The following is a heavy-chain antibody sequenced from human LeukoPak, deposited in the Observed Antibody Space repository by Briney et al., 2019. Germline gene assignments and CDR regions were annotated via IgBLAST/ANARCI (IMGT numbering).Heavy chain of an antibody. V-gene: IGHV4-4*07. Sequence: ASETLSLTCTVSGGSISGHYWTWIRQPAGKGLEWIGRIYTGGSTSYNPSLKSRVTMSVDTSKNQFFLKLSSVTAADTAVYYCARDDHYYDSDNYYGWLDPWGQGTLVTVSS. CDR2: IYTGGST. CDR3: ARDDHYYDSDNYYGWLDP. J-gene: IGHJ5*02. CDR1: GGSISGHY. D-gene: IGHD3-10*01.